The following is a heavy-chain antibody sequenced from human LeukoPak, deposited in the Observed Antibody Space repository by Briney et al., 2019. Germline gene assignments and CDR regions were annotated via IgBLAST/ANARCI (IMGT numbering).Heavy chain of an antibody. CDR3: ARTESIPNRITMVRGDPFYYYYGMGV. J-gene: IGHJ6*02. D-gene: IGHD3-10*01. V-gene: IGHV3-23*01. CDR1: GFTLSTNA. CDR2: ISGSGAST. Sequence: PGGSLRLSCLTSGFTLSTNAMSWVRQAPGKGLEWISGISGSGASTYHADSVKGRFTISRDDSRNTLYLQMNSLRGDDTAVYYCARTESIPNRITMVRGDPFYYYYGMGVWGQGTTVTVSS.